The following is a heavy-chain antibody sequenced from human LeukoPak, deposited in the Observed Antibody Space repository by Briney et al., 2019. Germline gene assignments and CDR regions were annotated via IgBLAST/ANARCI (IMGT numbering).Heavy chain of an antibody. CDR2: ISGSSGST. CDR3: AKWGPHYDFWSGYFDY. J-gene: IGHJ4*02. V-gene: IGHV3-23*01. CDR1: GFTFSSYA. D-gene: IGHD3-3*01. Sequence: GGSLRLSCAASGFTFSSYAMSWVRQAPGKGLEWVSAISGSSGSTYYADSVKGRFTISRDNSKNTLYLQMNSLRAEDTAVYYCAKWGPHYDFWSGYFDYWGQGTLVTVSS.